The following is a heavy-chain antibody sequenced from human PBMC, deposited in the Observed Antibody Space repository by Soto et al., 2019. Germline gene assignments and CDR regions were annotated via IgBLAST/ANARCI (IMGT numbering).Heavy chain of an antibody. V-gene: IGHV4-30-4*01. Sequence: QVQLQQSGPGLVKPSQTLSLTCTVSGGSIRSGDFYWTWIRQPPGKGLELIGSIYISGGAWYNPFLMGGGTGALEESKSQCSLKLSSVTAADTAGYYCARVASAQLPPHVDYRPDWGKGTLVTVSS. CDR1: GGSIRSGDFY. J-gene: IGHJ1*01. D-gene: IGHD2-2*01. CDR3: ARVASAQLPPHVDYRPD. CDR2: IYISGGA.